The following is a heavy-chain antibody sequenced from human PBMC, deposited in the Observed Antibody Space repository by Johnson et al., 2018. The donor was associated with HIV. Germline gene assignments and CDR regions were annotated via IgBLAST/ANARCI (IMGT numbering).Heavy chain of an antibody. J-gene: IGHJ3*01. V-gene: IGHV3-30*18. CDR3: AKVGGSHDYVWGSYPGN. CDR1: GFTFSSYG. Sequence: QVQLVESGGGVVQPGRSLRLSCVASGFTFSSYGMHWVRQTPGKGLECVAVISFDGRNKYYADSVKGRFTISRDNFKNTLYLQMKSLRAEDTAVYYCAKVGGSHDYVWGSYPGNWGQGTMVIVSS. CDR2: ISFDGRNK. D-gene: IGHD3-16*02.